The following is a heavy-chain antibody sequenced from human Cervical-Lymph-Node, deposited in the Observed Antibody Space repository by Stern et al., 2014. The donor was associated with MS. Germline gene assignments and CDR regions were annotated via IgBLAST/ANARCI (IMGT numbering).Heavy chain of an antibody. CDR3: ARGGGLVGYFDY. D-gene: IGHD1-26*01. Sequence: VQLEESGAEVKKPGSSVKVSCKASGDTFSRYAINWVRQVPGQGLEWMGGITPVFGTTNYAQKFQGRVTITADKSTNTAYMELMTLRSEDTAVYYCARGGGLVGYFDYWGQGTLVSVSS. CDR1: GDTFSRYA. V-gene: IGHV1-69*06. CDR2: ITPVFGTT. J-gene: IGHJ4*02.